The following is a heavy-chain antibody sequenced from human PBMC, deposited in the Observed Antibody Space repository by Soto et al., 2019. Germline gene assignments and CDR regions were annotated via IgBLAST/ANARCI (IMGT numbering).Heavy chain of an antibody. V-gene: IGHV1-18*01. Sequence: GASVKVSCKASGHTFTSYGIIWVRQAPGQGLEWMGWISAYNGNTNYARKLQGRVTMTTDTSTSTAYMELRSLRSDDTAVYYCARDCSSTSCLDPWGQGTLVTVSS. CDR3: ARDCSSTSCLDP. D-gene: IGHD2-2*01. CDR1: GHTFTSYG. CDR2: ISAYNGNT. J-gene: IGHJ5*02.